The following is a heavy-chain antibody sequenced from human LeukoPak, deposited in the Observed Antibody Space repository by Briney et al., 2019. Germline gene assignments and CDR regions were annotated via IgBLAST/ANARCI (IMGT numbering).Heavy chain of an antibody. Sequence: SGPTLVNPTETLTLTCTVSGFSLSNARVGVSWIRQPPGKALEWLAYIFSNDEKSYSTSLRSRLTITKDTSKNQVVLTMTNMDPVDTATYYCAHRPGDGDFRHFDHWGQGTLVTVSS. V-gene: IGHV2-26*01. J-gene: IGHJ4*02. CDR2: IFSNDEK. CDR3: AHRPGDGDFRHFDH. D-gene: IGHD4-17*01. CDR1: GFSLSNARVG.